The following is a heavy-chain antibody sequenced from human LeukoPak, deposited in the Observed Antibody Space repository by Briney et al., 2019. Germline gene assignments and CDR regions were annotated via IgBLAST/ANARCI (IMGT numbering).Heavy chain of an antibody. CDR1: GFTFTSYW. CDR2: IKQDGSEK. D-gene: IGHD2-15*01. V-gene: IGHV3-7*01. CDR3: ARDGLAAATLHWCFDL. J-gene: IGHJ2*01. Sequence: GGSLRLSCAAFGFTFTSYWMTWVRQAPGKGLEWVANIKQDGSEKNYVDSVKGRFTISRDNAKNSLYLQMNSLRGEDTAVYYCARDGLAAATLHWCFDLWGRGTLVTVSS.